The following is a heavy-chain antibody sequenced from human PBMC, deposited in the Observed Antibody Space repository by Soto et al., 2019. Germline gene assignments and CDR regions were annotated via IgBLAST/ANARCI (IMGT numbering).Heavy chain of an antibody. Sequence: SETLSLTCTVSGGSISSYYWSWIRQPPGKGLEWIGYIYYNGNTNYNPSLRSRVAISVDTSKNQFSLKLSSVTAADTAVYYCARAGRIAVAGTFDYWGQGTLVTVSS. V-gene: IGHV4-59*01. CDR1: GGSISSYY. J-gene: IGHJ4*02. D-gene: IGHD6-19*01. CDR2: IYYNGNT. CDR3: ARAGRIAVAGTFDY.